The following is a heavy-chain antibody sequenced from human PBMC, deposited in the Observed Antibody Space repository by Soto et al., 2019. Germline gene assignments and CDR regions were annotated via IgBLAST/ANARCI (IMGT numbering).Heavy chain of an antibody. CDR3: AKERNFWSGTAGFDS. V-gene: IGHV3-23*01. CDR2: ISGSGGST. CDR1: GFTFSMFA. J-gene: IGHJ5*01. D-gene: IGHD3-3*01. Sequence: PGGSLRLSCVGSGFTFSMFAMSWVRQAPEKGLEWISSISGSGGSTYYADSVKGRYTVSRDNSKTTVFLQMNSLRTEDTAVYFCAKERNFWSGTAGFDSWGQGSPVTVSS.